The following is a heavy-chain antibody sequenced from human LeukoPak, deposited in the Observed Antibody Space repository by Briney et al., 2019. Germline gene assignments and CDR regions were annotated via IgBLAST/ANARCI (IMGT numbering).Heavy chain of an antibody. Sequence: ETLSLTCTVSGGSISSYYWSWIRQPPGKGLEWIGYIYYSGSTNYNPSLKSRVTISVDTSKKQFSLKLSSVPAAETAVYYCARWDGYSSSEEFDYWGQGTLVTVSS. CDR1: GGSISSYY. CDR2: IYYSGST. J-gene: IGHJ4*02. D-gene: IGHD6-13*01. CDR3: ARWDGYSSSEEFDY. V-gene: IGHV4-59*01.